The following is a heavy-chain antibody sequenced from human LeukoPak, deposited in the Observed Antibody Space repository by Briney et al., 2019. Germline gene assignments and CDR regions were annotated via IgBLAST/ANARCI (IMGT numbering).Heavy chain of an antibody. Sequence: EASVKVSCKASGYTFTDYYRHWVRQAPGQGLEWMGWINSNSGGTNYAQKFQGRVTMTRDTSISTAYMELSSLRSDDTAVYYCARVLVPAGGGVVDYWGQGTLVTVSS. CDR2: INSNSGGT. J-gene: IGHJ4*02. D-gene: IGHD3-16*01. V-gene: IGHV1-2*02. CDR1: GYTFTDYY. CDR3: ARVLVPAGGGVVDY.